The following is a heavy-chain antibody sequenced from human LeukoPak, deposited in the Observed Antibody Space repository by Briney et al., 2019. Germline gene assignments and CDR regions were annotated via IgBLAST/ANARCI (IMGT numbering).Heavy chain of an antibody. V-gene: IGHV4-39*01. D-gene: IGHD2-2*01. CDR3: ARHCSSTSCYVGAFDI. Sequence: SETLSLTCTVSGGSISSSSYYWGWIRQPPGTGLEWIGSIYYSGSTYYNPSLKSRVTISVDTSKNQFSLKLSSVTAADTAVYYCARHCSSTSCYVGAFDIWGQGTMVTVSS. J-gene: IGHJ3*02. CDR2: IYYSGST. CDR1: GGSISSSSYY.